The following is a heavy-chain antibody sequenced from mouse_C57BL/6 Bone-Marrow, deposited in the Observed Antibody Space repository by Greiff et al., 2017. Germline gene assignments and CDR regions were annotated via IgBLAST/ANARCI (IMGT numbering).Heavy chain of an antibody. D-gene: IGHD3-2*02. CDR1: GYTFPDHT. J-gene: IGHJ4*01. V-gene: IGHV1-78*01. Sequence: VQGVESDAELVKPGASVKISCKVSGYTFPDHTIHWMKQRPEQGLEWIGYIYPRDGSTKYNEKFKGKATLTADKSSSTAYMHLNSLTSEDSAVYFCARSYSSGYPRSAMDYWGQGTSVTVSS. CDR2: IYPRDGST. CDR3: ARSYSSGYPRSAMDY.